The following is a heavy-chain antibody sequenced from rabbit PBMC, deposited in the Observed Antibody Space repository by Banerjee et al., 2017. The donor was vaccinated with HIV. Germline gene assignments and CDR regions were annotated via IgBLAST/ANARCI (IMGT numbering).Heavy chain of an antibody. J-gene: IGHJ4*01. CDR1: GFSFSSTYY. CDR2: IYTGSGNA. V-gene: IGHV1S43*01. Sequence: QEQLVESGGGLVQPGGSLKLSCTASGFSFSSTYYMCWVRQAPGKGLEWIGCIYTGSGNAYYASWAKGRFSITRSTSLNTVTLQMPSLTAADTATYFCARDLDSVIGWNFGWWGPGTLVTVS. D-gene: IGHD1-1*01. CDR3: ARDLDSVIGWNFGW.